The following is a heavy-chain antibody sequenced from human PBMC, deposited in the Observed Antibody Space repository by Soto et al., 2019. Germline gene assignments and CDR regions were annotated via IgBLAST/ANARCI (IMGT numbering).Heavy chain of an antibody. CDR1: RFTFSSYW. J-gene: IGHJ5*02. Sequence: EVQLVESGGGLVQPGGSLRLSCAASRFTFSSYWMSWVRQAPGKGLEWVANINQGGSEKFYVDSVKGRFTISRDNAKNSLSLQMNSLRAEVTAVYYCARDKGYLDAWGQGALVTVSS. CDR2: INQGGSEK. V-gene: IGHV3-7*01. CDR3: ARDKGYLDA. D-gene: IGHD2-2*01.